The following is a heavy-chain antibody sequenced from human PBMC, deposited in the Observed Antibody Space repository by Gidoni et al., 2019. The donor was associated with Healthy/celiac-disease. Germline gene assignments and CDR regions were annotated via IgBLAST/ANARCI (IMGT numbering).Heavy chain of an antibody. CDR1: GGSISSYY. D-gene: IGHD7-27*01. CDR2: IYYSGST. V-gene: IGHV4-59*01. Sequence: QVQLQESGPGLVKPSETLSLTCTASGGSISSYYWSWIRQPPGKGLEWIGYIYYSGSTNYNPSLKSRVTISVDTSKNQFSLKLSSVTAADTAVYYCASGRNWGFNSDWYFDLWGRGTLVTVSS. J-gene: IGHJ2*01. CDR3: ASGRNWGFNSDWYFDL.